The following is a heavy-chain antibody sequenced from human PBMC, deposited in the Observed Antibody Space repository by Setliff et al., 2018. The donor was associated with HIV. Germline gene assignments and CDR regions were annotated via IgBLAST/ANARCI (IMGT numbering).Heavy chain of an antibody. J-gene: IGHJ4*02. V-gene: IGHV4-59*11. CDR2: IYYSGST. CDR3: ARDPEKGDRYNYDF. Sequence: SETLSLTCTVSGDSMNSHFWNWIRQPPGKGLEWIGNIYYSGSTNYNPSLKSRVTISIDRSKKQFSLKVNSVTAADTAVYYCARDPEKGDRYNYDFWGQGTLVTVSS. CDR1: GDSMNSHF. D-gene: IGHD5-12*01.